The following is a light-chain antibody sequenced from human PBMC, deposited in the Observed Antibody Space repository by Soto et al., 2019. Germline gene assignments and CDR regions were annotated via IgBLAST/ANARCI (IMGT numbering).Light chain of an antibody. Sequence: QSALTQPSSASGSPGQSVTISCTGTNSDVGGYNYVSWYQQHPGKAPKLMIYEVSKRPSGVPDRFSGSKSGNTASLTVSGLQAEDEEDYYCSSYAGSNNFVFGTGTKVTVL. V-gene: IGLV2-8*01. J-gene: IGLJ1*01. CDR1: NSDVGGYNY. CDR3: SSYAGSNNFV. CDR2: EVS.